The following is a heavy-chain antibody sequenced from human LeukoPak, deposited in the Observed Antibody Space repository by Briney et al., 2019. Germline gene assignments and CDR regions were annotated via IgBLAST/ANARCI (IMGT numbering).Heavy chain of an antibody. CDR3: ARGRAYGMDV. J-gene: IGHJ6*02. CDR2: INPSGGSA. CDR1: GYTFTIYY. V-gene: IGHV1-46*01. Sequence: ASVKVSCKASGYTFTIYYIHWVRQAPGQGLEWMGMINPSGGSATYAQKFQGRVTMTRDTSISTAYMELSRLRSDDTAVYYCARGRAYGMDVWGQGTTVTVSS.